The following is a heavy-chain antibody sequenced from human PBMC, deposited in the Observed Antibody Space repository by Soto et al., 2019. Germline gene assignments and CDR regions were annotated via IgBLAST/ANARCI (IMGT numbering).Heavy chain of an antibody. CDR2: IIPLLGIT. Sequence: QAQLMQSGAEVQKPGSSVKVSCKASGGTFNGYAINWVRQAPGQGLEWMGGIIPLLGITNYAQKFQGRITIVADESTGTTSMDLRGLGSDDTAVYYCARDPRSITGTTSSEDFQHWGQGTLVSVSS. D-gene: IGHD1-20*01. CDR1: GGTFNGYA. J-gene: IGHJ1*01. CDR3: ARDPRSITGTTSSEDFQH. V-gene: IGHV1-69*01.